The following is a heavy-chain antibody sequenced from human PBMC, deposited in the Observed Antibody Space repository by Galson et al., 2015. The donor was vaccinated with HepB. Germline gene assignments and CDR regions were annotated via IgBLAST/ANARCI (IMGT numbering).Heavy chain of an antibody. CDR2: ITPIFGTA. CDR3: AREGIAAVTNPMDY. D-gene: IGHD6-13*01. V-gene: IGHV1-69*13. Sequence: SVKVSCKASGGTFSIYAINWVRQAPGQGLEWMGGITPIFGTAKYAQKFQGRVTITGDESTKTTYMELSSLSSEDTAIYYCAREGIAAVTNPMDYWGQGTLVTVSS. CDR1: GGTFSIYA. J-gene: IGHJ4*02.